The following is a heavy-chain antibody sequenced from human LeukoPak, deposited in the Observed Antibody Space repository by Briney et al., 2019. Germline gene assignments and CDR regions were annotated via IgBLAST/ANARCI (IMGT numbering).Heavy chain of an antibody. CDR2: ISAYNGNT. Sequence: ASAKVSCKASGYTFTSYGISWVRQAPGQGLEWMGWISAYNGNTNYAQKLQGRVTMTTDTSTSTAYMELRSLRSDDTAVYYCARYDYVWGSYGMDVWGQGTTVTVSS. CDR3: ARYDYVWGSYGMDV. J-gene: IGHJ6*02. V-gene: IGHV1-18*01. CDR1: GYTFTSYG. D-gene: IGHD3-16*01.